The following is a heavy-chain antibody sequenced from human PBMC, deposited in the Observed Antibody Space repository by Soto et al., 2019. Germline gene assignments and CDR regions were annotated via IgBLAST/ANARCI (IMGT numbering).Heavy chain of an antibody. D-gene: IGHD5-18*01. CDR3: ARGATWIQLWLFSY. J-gene: IGHJ4*02. Sequence: TSETLSLTCAVYGGSFSGYYWSWIRQPPGKGLEWIGEINHSGSTNYNPSLKSRVTISVDTSKNQFSLKLSSVTAADTAVYYCARGATWIQLWLFSYWGQGTLVTVSS. CDR2: INHSGST. CDR1: GGSFSGYY. V-gene: IGHV4-34*01.